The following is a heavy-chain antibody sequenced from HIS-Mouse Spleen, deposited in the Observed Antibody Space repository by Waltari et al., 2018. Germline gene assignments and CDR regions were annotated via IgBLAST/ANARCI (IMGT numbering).Heavy chain of an antibody. J-gene: IGHJ2*01. V-gene: IGHV4-39*07. CDR1: GGSISSSSYY. CDR2: IYYSGSS. Sequence: QLQLQESGPGLVKPSETLSLTCTVPGGSISSSSYYWGWIRQPPGEGLEWIGGIYYSGSSYYNPSLKSRFTISGDTSKNQFSLKLSSVTAADTAVYYCAREIPYSSSWYDWYFDLWGRGTLVTVSS. CDR3: AREIPYSSSWYDWYFDL. D-gene: IGHD6-13*01.